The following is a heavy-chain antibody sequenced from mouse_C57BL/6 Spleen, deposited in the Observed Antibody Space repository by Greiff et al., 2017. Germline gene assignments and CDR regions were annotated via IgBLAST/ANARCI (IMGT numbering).Heavy chain of an antibody. V-gene: IGHV5-6*01. Sequence: EVKLMESGGDLVKPGGSLKLSCAASGFTFSSYGMSWVRQTPDKRLEWVATISSGGSYTYYPDSVKGRFTISRDNAKNTLYLQMSSLKSEDTAMXYCARQFDYDSSYAMDYWGQGTSVTVSS. D-gene: IGHD1-1*01. CDR1: GFTFSSYG. CDR3: ARQFDYDSSYAMDY. J-gene: IGHJ4*01. CDR2: ISSGGSYT.